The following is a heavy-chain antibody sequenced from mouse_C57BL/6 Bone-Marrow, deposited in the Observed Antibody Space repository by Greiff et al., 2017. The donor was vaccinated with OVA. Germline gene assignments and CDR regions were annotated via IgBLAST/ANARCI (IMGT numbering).Heavy chain of an antibody. CDR2: IYPGSGST. Sequence: QVQLQQPGAELVKPGASVKMSCKASGYTFTSYWITWVKQRPGQGLEWIGDIYPGSGSTNYNEKFKSKATLTVDTSSCTAYMQLSSLTSEDSAVYYCARCHYYGSSSYFDYWGQGTTLTVSS. J-gene: IGHJ2*01. V-gene: IGHV1-55*01. CDR3: ARCHYYGSSSYFDY. CDR1: GYTFTSYW. D-gene: IGHD1-1*01.